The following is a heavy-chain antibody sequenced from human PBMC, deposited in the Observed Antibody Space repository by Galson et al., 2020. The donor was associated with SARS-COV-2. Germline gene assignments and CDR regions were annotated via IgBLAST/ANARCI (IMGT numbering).Heavy chain of an antibody. J-gene: IGHJ5*02. D-gene: IGHD2-2*02. V-gene: IGHV4-59*08. CDR1: GGSISSYY. CDR3: ARQGCSPVSCYTGWLDP. Sequence: ETSETLSLTCTVSGGSISSYYWSWIRQPPGKGLEWIGYMSHSGTSDYNPSLRSRVTISLDTSKNQFSLKLNSVTAADTAVYYCARQGCSPVSCYTGWLDPWGQGTLVTVSS. CDR2: MSHSGTS.